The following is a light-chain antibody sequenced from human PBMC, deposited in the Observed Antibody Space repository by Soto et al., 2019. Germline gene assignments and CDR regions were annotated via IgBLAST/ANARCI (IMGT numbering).Light chain of an antibody. J-gene: IGKJ2*01. CDR3: QQTFTTPHT. CDR2: AAS. CDR1: QSISSS. V-gene: IGKV1-39*01. Sequence: DIQMTQSPSSLSASVGDSVTITCRASQSISSSLNWYQQKPGKAPRLLIYAASTLQSGVPSGFSGNGSGTDFALTISSLQPENFATYYCQQTFTTPHTFGQGTKLEIK.